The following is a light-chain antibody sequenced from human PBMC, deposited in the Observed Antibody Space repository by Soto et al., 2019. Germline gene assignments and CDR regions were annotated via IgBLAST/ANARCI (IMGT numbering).Light chain of an antibody. J-gene: IGLJ1*01. CDR2: DDN. CDR1: SSNIGNNY. CDR3: GTWDSSLSAYV. V-gene: IGLV1-51*01. Sequence: QSVWTQPPSVSAAPGQKVTISCSGRSSNIGNNYVSWYQQLPGTAPKLLIYDDNKRPSGIPDRFSGSKSGTSATLGITGLKTGDDADYYCGTWDSSLSAYVFGTGTQVTV.